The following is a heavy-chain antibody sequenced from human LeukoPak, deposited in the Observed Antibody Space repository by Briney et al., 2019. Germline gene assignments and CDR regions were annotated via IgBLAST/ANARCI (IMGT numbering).Heavy chain of an antibody. CDR3: GRGAPFRGVES. V-gene: IGHV4-59*02. CDR2: IYNGGTT. J-gene: IGHJ4*02. Sequence: SETLSLTCTVSGASVSSYYWTWMRQPPGKGPEWIAYIYNGGTTSYNPSLKSRVTISVDTSKNQFSLKLTSVTAADTAVCYCGRGAPFRGVESWGQGTLVTVSS. CDR1: GASVSSYY. D-gene: IGHD3-16*01.